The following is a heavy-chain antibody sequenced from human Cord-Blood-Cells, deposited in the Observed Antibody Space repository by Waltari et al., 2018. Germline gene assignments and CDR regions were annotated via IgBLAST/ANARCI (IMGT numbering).Heavy chain of an antibody. D-gene: IGHD6-6*01. CDR3: ARGRTSSRAARPDAFDI. V-gene: IGHV1-8*01. J-gene: IGHJ3*02. CDR1: GYTFTSYD. CDR2: MNPNSGNT. Sequence: QVQLVQSGAEVKKPGASVKVSCKASGYTFTSYDLNWVRQATGQGLEWMGWMNPNSGNTGYAQKFQGRVTMTRNTSISTAYMELSSLRSEDTAVYYCARGRTSSRAARPDAFDIWGQGTMVTVSS.